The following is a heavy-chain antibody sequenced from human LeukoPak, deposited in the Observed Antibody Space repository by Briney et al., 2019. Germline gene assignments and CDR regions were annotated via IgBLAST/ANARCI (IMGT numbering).Heavy chain of an antibody. CDR2: IYYSGST. CDR1: GGSISSYY. CDR3: ARGGAVVAETRFDY. D-gene: IGHD2-15*01. J-gene: IGHJ4*02. V-gene: IGHV4-59*01. Sequence: PSETLSLTCTVSGGSISSYYWSWIRQPPGKGLEWIGYIYYSGSTNYNPSLKSRVTMSVDTSKNQFSLKLSSVTAADTAVYYCARGGAVVAETRFDYWGQGTLVTVSS.